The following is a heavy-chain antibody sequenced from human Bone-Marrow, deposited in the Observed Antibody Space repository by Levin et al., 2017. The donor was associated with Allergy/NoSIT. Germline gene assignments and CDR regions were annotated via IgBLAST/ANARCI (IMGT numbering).Heavy chain of an antibody. CDR3: ARDYYGSGSYYNVSWFDP. J-gene: IGHJ5*02. V-gene: IGHV3-7*03. Sequence: PSETLSLTCAASGFTFSSYWMSWVRQAPGKGLEWVANIKQDGSEKYYVDSVKGRFTISRDNAKNSLYLQMNSLRAEDTAVYYCARDYYGSGSYYNVSWFDPWGQGTLVTVSS. CDR1: GFTFSSYW. CDR2: IKQDGSEK. D-gene: IGHD3-10*01.